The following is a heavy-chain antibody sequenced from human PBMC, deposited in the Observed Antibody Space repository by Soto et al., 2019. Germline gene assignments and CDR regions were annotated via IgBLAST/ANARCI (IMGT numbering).Heavy chain of an antibody. CDR1: GFTFSDYY. V-gene: IGHV3-11*01. Sequence: GGSLRLSCAASGFTFSDYYMSWIRQAPGKGLEWVSYISSSGSTIYYADSVKGRFTISRDNTKNSLYLQMNSLRAEDTAVYYCARDLVVVARGWFDPWGQGTLVTVSS. D-gene: IGHD2-15*01. CDR2: ISSSGSTI. J-gene: IGHJ5*02. CDR3: ARDLVVVARGWFDP.